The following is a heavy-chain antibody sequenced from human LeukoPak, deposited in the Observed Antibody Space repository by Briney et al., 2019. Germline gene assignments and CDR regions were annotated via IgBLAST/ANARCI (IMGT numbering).Heavy chain of an antibody. CDR2: ISWNSGSI. CDR3: ARGPPYYYGSGSYYKL. CDR1: GFTFDDYA. Sequence: GGSLRLSCAASGFTFDDYAMHWVRQAPGKGLEWVSGISWNSGSIGYADSVKGRFTISRDNSKNTLYLQMDSLRAEDTAVYYCARGPPYYYGSGSYYKLWGQGTLVTVSS. V-gene: IGHV3-9*01. D-gene: IGHD3-10*01. J-gene: IGHJ4*02.